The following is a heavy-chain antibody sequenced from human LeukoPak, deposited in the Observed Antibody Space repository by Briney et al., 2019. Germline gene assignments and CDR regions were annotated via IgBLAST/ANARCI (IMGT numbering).Heavy chain of an antibody. CDR3: ARGGAARPDI. CDR2: ISSSRSSI. V-gene: IGHV3-48*01. CDR1: GFTLSNAW. J-gene: IGHJ3*02. Sequence: GGSLRLSCAASGFTLSNAWMNWVRQAPGKGLEWVSYISSSRSSIDYADSVRGRFTISRDNARNSLYLQMNSLRAEDTAVYYCARGGAARPDIWGQGTMVIVSS. D-gene: IGHD6-6*01.